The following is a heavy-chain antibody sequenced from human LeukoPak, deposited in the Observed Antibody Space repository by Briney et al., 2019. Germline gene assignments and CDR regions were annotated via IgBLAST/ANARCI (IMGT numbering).Heavy chain of an antibody. D-gene: IGHD3-9*01. Sequence: ASVKVSCKASGYTFTGYYMHWVRQAPGQGLEWMGWINPNSGGTNYAQKFQGWVTMTRDTSISTAYMELSRLRSDDTAGYYCARGGYAILTGDAFDIWGQGTMVTVSS. CDR3: ARGGYAILTGDAFDI. J-gene: IGHJ3*02. V-gene: IGHV1-2*04. CDR2: INPNSGGT. CDR1: GYTFTGYY.